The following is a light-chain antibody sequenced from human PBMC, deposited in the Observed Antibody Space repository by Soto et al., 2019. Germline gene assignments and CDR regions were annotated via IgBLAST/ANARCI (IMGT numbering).Light chain of an antibody. CDR2: EVS. J-gene: IGLJ2*01. CDR1: SSDIGNYNY. Sequence: QSALTQPASVSGSPGQSITISCTGTSSDIGNYNYVSWYQQYPGEAPKLIIYEVSNRPSGVSNRFSGSKSGNTASLTISRLRSEDEADYYCCSYSSATFLGGVFGGGTMLTVL. CDR3: CSYSSATFLGGV. V-gene: IGLV2-14*01.